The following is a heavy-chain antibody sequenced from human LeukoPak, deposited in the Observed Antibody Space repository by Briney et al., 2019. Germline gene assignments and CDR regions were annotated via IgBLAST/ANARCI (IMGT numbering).Heavy chain of an antibody. J-gene: IGHJ4*02. D-gene: IGHD6-19*01. V-gene: IGHV4-38-2*02. Sequence: SGTLSLTCSVSGYSISSGYYWGWIRQPPGKGLEWIGSIDHSGSTYYNSSLKSRVTISVVTSKNQFSLKLRSVTAADTAVFYCARDSALAQAVMFDYWGQGTLVTVSS. CDR3: ARDSALAQAVMFDY. CDR1: GYSISSGYY. CDR2: IDHSGST.